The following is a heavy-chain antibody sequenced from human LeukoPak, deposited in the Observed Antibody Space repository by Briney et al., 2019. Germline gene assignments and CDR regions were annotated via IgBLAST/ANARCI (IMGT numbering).Heavy chain of an antibody. Sequence: GGSLRLSPAASRFTLSGYAMSSVCPTPRKRLEWVSGISSSGGSTYYADSVKGRFTISRDNSKNTLYLQMNSLRPEDTAIYYCARFSSSWYSDYLDCWGQATLVTVSS. CDR3: ARFSSSWYSDYLDC. CDR1: RFTLSGYA. D-gene: IGHD6-13*01. V-gene: IGHV3-23*01. CDR2: ISSSGGST. J-gene: IGHJ4*02.